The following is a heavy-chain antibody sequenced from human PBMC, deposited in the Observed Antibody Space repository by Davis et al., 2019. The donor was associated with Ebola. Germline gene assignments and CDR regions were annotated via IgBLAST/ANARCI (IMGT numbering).Heavy chain of an antibody. J-gene: IGHJ6*02. CDR1: GFTFSSYE. D-gene: IGHD3-10*01. Sequence: PGGSLRLSCAASGFTFSSYEMNWVRQAPGKGLEWVSYISSSGSTIYYADSVKGRFTISRDNSKNTLYLQMNSLRAEDTAVYYCAREIYYGSGSYYGMDVWGQGTTVTVSS. V-gene: IGHV3-48*03. CDR3: AREIYYGSGSYYGMDV. CDR2: ISSSGSTI.